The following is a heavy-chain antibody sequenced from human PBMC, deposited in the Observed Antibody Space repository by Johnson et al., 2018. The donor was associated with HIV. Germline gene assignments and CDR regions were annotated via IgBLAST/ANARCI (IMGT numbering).Heavy chain of an antibody. CDR2: IYSGGTT. V-gene: IGHV3-66*01. D-gene: IGHD3-22*01. CDR1: GFTVSSNY. CDR3: ARGSRYTYDNDDAYLLHAFDF. Sequence: VQLVESGGGLVHPGGSLRLSCAASGFTVSSNYMNWVRQAPGKGLEWVSVIYSGGTTYYADSVKGRFTISRDNSKNTLYLQMNSLRVEDTAVYYCARGSRYTYDNDDAYLLHAFDFWGQGTMVTVSS. J-gene: IGHJ3*01.